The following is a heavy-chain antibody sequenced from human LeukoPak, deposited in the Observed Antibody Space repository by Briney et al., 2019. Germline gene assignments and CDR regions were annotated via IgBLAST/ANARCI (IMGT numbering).Heavy chain of an antibody. CDR2: IYHTGST. V-gene: IGHV4-38-2*02. CDR3: ARGGDRSSWSIDY. CDR1: GYSISSGYY. D-gene: IGHD6-13*01. Sequence: SETLSLTCTVSGYSISSGYYWGWIRQPPGKGLEWIGSIYHTGSTYYTPSLKSRVAISVDTSKNQFSLNLSSVTAADTAVYYCARGGDRSSWSIDYWGQGTLVTVSS. J-gene: IGHJ4*02.